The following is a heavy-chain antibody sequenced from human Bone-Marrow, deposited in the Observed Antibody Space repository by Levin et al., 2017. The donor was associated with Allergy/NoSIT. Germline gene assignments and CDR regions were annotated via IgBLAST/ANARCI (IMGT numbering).Heavy chain of an antibody. J-gene: IGHJ3*02. CDR3: ARHEDRSGHYEAALDI. Sequence: SQTLSLTCSVSGGSIITYYWSWIRQAPGKGLNWIGYVYYSGHAMYNPALKSRVTISVDTSKNQVSLKLRSVTAADTAVYYCARHEDRSGHYEAALDIWGQGTMVTVSS. D-gene: IGHD3-22*01. CDR1: GGSIITYY. CDR2: VYYSGHA. V-gene: IGHV4-59*08.